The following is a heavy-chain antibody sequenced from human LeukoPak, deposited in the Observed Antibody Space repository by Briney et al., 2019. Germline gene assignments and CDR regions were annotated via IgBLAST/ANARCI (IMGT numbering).Heavy chain of an antibody. J-gene: IGHJ4*02. CDR2: ISYDGSNE. V-gene: IGHV3-30*04. D-gene: IGHD3-3*01. Sequence: GGSLRLSCAASGFTFSSYVMHWVRQAPGKGLEWVAIISYDGSNEYYADSVKGRFTITRDNSKNTLYLQMNSLRAEDTAVYYCAKDTYYDFWSTYGNWGQGTLVTVSS. CDR3: AKDTYYDFWSTYGN. CDR1: GFTFSSYV.